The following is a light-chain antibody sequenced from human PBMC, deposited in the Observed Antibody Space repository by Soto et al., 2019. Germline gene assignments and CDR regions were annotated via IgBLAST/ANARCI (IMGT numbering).Light chain of an antibody. CDR2: AAS. CDR1: QGINNF. CDR3: QGYTGAPHT. Sequence: DIQMTQSPSSLSASVGDRVTITCRASQGINNFLAWYQQKPGKAPKRLIYAASPLQSGVPSRFSGSGSGTDFTLTISSLQPEDVAVYYCQGYTGAPHTFGPGTQVDIK. J-gene: IGKJ3*01. V-gene: IGKV1-27*01.